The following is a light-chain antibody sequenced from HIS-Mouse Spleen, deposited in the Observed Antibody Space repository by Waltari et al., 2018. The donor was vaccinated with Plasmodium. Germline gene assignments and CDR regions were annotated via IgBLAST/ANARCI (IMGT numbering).Light chain of an antibody. V-gene: IGLV3-10*01. J-gene: IGLJ3*02. CDR2: GDS. Sequence: SYELTQPPSVSVSPGQTARITCSGDALPKKYAYWYQQKSGQAPVLVIYGDSKRPSGIPGGFSGARSGTMATLTISGAQVEDEADYYCYSTDSSGNHRVFGGGTKRTVL. CDR1: ALPKKY. CDR3: YSTDSSGNHRV.